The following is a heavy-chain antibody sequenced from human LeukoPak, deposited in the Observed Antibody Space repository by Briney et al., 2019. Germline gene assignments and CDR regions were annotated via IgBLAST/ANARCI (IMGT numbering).Heavy chain of an antibody. CDR2: IIPIFGSA. Sequence: SVKVSCKASGGTFSSYAISWVRQAPGQGLEWMGRIIPIFGSANYAQKFQGRVTITTDESTSTAYMELSSLRSEDTAVYYCARDRDGYNSVRSYWYFDLWGRGTLVTVSS. V-gene: IGHV1-69*05. CDR3: ARDRDGYNSVRSYWYFDL. J-gene: IGHJ2*01. CDR1: GGTFSSYA. D-gene: IGHD5-24*01.